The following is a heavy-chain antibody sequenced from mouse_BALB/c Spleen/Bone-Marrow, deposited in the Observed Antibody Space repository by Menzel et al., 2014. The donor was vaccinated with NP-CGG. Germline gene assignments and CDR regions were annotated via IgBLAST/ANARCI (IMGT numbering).Heavy chain of an antibody. CDR2: INPSNGRT. D-gene: IGHD2-4*01. Sequence: QVQLQQPGAELVKPGASVKLSCRASGYTFTTYWMHWVKQRPGKGLEWIGEINPSNGRTNYNEKFKSKATLTVDKSSSTPYIQLTSLTSENSAVYYYARDYEYYSDFSCFFYWVQRTLVTVSA. CDR3: ARDYEYYSDFSCFFY. CDR1: GYTFTTYW. V-gene: IGHV1S81*02. J-gene: IGHJ3*01.